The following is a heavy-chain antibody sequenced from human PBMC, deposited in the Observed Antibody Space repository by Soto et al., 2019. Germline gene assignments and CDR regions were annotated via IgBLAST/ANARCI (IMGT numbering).Heavy chain of an antibody. D-gene: IGHD6-19*01. CDR2: ISASGGTT. CDR3: AKRGIEVAGKYRWFDP. V-gene: IGHV3-23*01. Sequence: EVQLLESGGGLVQPGGSLSLSCAASGFTFSYYAMTWVRQAPGKGLEWVSTISASGGTTYYADSVKGRFTISRDNSKNTLYLQMNSLRAEDTAVYYCAKRGIEVAGKYRWFDPWGQGTLVTVSS. J-gene: IGHJ5*02. CDR1: GFTFSYYA.